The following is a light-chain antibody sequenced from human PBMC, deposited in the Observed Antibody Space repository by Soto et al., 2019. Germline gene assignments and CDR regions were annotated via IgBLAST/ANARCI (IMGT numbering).Light chain of an antibody. CDR1: SSDVGGYNY. Sequence: QSALAQPASVSGSPGQSITISCTGTSSDVGGYNYVSWYQQHPGKAPKLMIYEVNNRPSEVSNRFSGSKSCNTASLTISGLQPEDEADYYCNSYTSRYTFVLGTGTKVTVL. V-gene: IGLV2-14*01. CDR2: EVN. J-gene: IGLJ1*01. CDR3: NSYTSRYTFV.